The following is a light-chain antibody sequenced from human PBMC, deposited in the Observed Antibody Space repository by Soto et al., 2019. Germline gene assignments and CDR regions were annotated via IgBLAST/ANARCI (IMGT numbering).Light chain of an antibody. CDR3: SSYAGSNMVV. CDR1: RSDVGGNDL. V-gene: IGLV2-8*01. CDR2: AVN. J-gene: IGLJ2*01. Sequence: QSALTQPPSASGSPGQSVTISCTGSRSDVGGNDLVSWYQQHPGKAPQLIISAVNKRPSGVPDRFSGSKSGNTASLTVSGLRAEDEADYYCSSYAGSNMVVFGGGTKLTVL.